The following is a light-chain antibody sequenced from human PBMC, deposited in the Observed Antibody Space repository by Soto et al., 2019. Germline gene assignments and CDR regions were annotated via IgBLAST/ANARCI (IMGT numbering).Light chain of an antibody. Sequence: EIELTHSPGTLSLSPWERATLSCRASQSVSSYLAWYQQKPGQAPRLLIYGVSSRATGSPDRFSGSGSGTDFTLTISRLEPEDFAVYYCQQYVTSPLTFGGGTKVDIK. CDR3: QQYVTSPLT. CDR1: QSVSSY. J-gene: IGKJ4*01. CDR2: GVS. V-gene: IGKV3-20*01.